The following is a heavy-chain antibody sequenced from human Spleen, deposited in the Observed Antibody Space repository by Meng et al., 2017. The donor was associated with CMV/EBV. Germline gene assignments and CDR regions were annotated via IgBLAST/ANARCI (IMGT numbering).Heavy chain of an antibody. CDR3: ASSVVTIFGVVTHDAFDI. J-gene: IGHJ3*02. D-gene: IGHD3-3*01. CDR2: IKQDGSEK. Sequence: GGSLRLSCAASGFTVSNNYMSWVRQAPGKGLEWVANIKQDGSEKYYVDSVKGRFTISRDNAKNSLYLQMNSLRAEDTAVYYCASSVVTIFGVVTHDAFDIWGQGTMVTVSS. V-gene: IGHV3-7*01. CDR1: GFTVSNNY.